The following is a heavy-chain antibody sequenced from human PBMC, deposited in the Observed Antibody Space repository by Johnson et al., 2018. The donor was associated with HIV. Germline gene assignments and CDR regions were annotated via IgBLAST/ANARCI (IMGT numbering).Heavy chain of an antibody. CDR3: ARSGAASIAARGDAFDI. D-gene: IGHD6-6*01. CDR1: GFTFSSYA. V-gene: IGHV3-48*04. J-gene: IGHJ3*02. Sequence: VQLVESGGGVVQPGRSLRLSCAASGFTFSSYAFHWVRQAPGKGLEWVSYISSSGSTIYYADSVKGRFTISRDNAKNSLYLQMNSLRAEDTAVYYCARSGAASIAARGDAFDIWGQGTMVTVSS. CDR2: ISSSGSTI.